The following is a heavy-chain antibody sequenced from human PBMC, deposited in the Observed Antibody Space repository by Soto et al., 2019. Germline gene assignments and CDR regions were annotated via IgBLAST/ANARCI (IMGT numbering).Heavy chain of an antibody. CDR1: GYTFSGSA. CDR2: IRGKANSYET. V-gene: IGHV3-73*01. CDR3: ASRYCSSASCHT. D-gene: IGHD2-2*01. J-gene: IGHJ5*02. Sequence: EVQLVESGGGLVQPGGSLKLSCVASGYTFSGSAFHWVRQASGKGLEWVGRIRGKANSYETAYAESVKGRFTISRDDSKKTAFLQMNSLKTEDAAVFYCASRYCSSASCHTWGQGTRVTVSS.